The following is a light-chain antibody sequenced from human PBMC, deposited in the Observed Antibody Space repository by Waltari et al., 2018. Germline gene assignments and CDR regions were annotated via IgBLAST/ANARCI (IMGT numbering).Light chain of an antibody. CDR2: SAS. J-gene: IGKJ2*01. V-gene: IGKV3-20*01. CDR1: QRVSSGY. CDR3: QQYGISPHT. Sequence: EIVLTQSPGTLSLSPGERATLSCRASQRVSSGYLAGYQQKPGQAPSLLLYSASSRATGIPDRFSGSGSGTDFTLTISRLVPEDFAVYYCQQYGISPHTFGQGTKLEIK.